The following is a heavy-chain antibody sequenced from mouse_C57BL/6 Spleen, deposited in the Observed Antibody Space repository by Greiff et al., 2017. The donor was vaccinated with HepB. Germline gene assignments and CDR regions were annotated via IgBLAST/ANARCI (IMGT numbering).Heavy chain of an antibody. V-gene: IGHV1-54*01. J-gene: IGHJ4*01. Sequence: VQGVESGAELVRPGTSVKVSCKASGYAFTNYLIEWVKQRPGQGLEWIGVINPGSGGTNYNEKFKGKATLTADKSSSTAYMQLSSLTSEDSAVYFCARRDNWDGYAMDYWGQGTSVTVSS. CDR2: INPGSGGT. D-gene: IGHD4-1*01. CDR3: ARRDNWDGYAMDY. CDR1: GYAFTNYL.